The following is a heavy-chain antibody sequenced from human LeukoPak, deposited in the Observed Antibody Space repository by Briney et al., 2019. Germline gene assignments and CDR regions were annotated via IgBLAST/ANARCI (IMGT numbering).Heavy chain of an antibody. D-gene: IGHD3-16*01. CDR2: INPSRNT. CDR3: ARVRWGGLYYFDY. J-gene: IGHJ4*02. CDR1: GGSFSGYY. Sequence: SETLSLTCAVYGGSFSGYYWSWIRQPPGKGLEWIGQINPSRNTNYNPSLKSRVTISVDTPKKQFSLKLSSVTAADTAVYYCARVRWGGLYYFDYWGQGTLVTVSS. V-gene: IGHV4-34*01.